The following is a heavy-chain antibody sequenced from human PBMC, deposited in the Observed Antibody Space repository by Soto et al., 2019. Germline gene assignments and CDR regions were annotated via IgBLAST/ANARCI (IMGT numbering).Heavy chain of an antibody. Sequence: SETLSLTCTVSGGSISSYYWSWIRQPPGKGLEWIGYIYYSGSTNYNPSLKSRVTISVDTSKNQFSLKLSSVTAADTAVYYCARVRTDCSSTSCHLDYWGQGTLVTVSS. CDR1: GGSISSYY. CDR3: ARVRTDCSSTSCHLDY. V-gene: IGHV4-59*01. D-gene: IGHD2-2*01. J-gene: IGHJ4*02. CDR2: IYYSGST.